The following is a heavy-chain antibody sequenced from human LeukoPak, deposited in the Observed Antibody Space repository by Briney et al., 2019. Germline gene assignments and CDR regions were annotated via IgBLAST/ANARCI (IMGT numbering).Heavy chain of an antibody. CDR1: GFTFSSYW. CDR3: LYGGYFQH. CDR2: INSDETIS. J-gene: IGHJ1*01. Sequence: GGSLRLSCAASGFTFSSYWMHWVRQVPNQGLVWVSRINSDETISEYVDSVNGRFTISRDNAKNTLYPQMNSLRAEDTAVYFCLYGGYFQHWGQGTLVTVSS. V-gene: IGHV3-74*01. D-gene: IGHD3-16*01.